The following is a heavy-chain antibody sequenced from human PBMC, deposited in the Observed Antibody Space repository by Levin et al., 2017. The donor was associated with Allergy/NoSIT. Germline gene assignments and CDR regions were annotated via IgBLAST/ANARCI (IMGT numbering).Heavy chain of an antibody. CDR2: IYYSGST. Sequence: SQTLSLTCTVSGGSISSSSYYWGWIRQPPGKGLEWIGSIYYSGSTYYNPSLKSRVTISVDTSKNQFSLRLSSVTAADTAVYYCARDTLTMLQGVILRAFDIWGQGTMVTVSS. J-gene: IGHJ3*02. CDR3: ARDTLTMLQGVILRAFDI. V-gene: IGHV4-39*01. CDR1: GGSISSSSYY. D-gene: IGHD3-10*01.